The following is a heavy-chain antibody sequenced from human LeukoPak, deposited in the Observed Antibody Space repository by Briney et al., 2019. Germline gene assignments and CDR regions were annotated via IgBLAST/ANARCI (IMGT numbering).Heavy chain of an antibody. D-gene: IGHD3-9*01. J-gene: IGHJ4*02. Sequence: ASVKVSCKASGYTFTSYYMHWVRQAPGQGLEWMGIINPSGGSTGYAQKFQGRVTMTRDTSTSTVYMELSSLRSEDTAVYYCARDGGDYDILTGYYDYWGQGTLVTVSS. V-gene: IGHV1-46*01. CDR3: ARDGGDYDILTGYYDY. CDR1: GYTFTSYY. CDR2: INPSGGST.